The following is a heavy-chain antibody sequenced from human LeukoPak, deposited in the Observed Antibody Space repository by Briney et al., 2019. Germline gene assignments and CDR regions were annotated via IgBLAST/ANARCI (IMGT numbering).Heavy chain of an antibody. J-gene: IGHJ5*02. D-gene: IGHD2-2*02. CDR3: ARVGSDCSSTSCYRAWFDP. V-gene: IGHV4-34*01. CDR2: INHSGST. Sequence: PSETLSLTCAVYGGSFSGYYWSWIRQPPGKGLEWIGEINHSGSTNYNPSLKSRVTISVDTSKNQFSLKLSSVTAADTAVYYCARVGSDCSSTSCYRAWFDPWGQGTLVTVSS. CDR1: GGSFSGYY.